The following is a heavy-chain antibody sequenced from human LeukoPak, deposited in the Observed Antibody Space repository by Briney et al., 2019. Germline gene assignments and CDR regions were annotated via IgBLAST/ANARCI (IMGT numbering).Heavy chain of an antibody. CDR2: IIPIFGTA. V-gene: IGHV1-69*13. CDR1: GGTFSSYA. Sequence: ASVKVSCKASGGTFSSYAISWVRQAPGQGLEWMGGIIPIFGTANYAQKFQGRVTITADESTSTAYMELSSLRSEDTAVYYCARAQRGYYDSSGLGAFDIWGQGTMVTVSS. J-gene: IGHJ3*02. CDR3: ARAQRGYYDSSGLGAFDI. D-gene: IGHD3-22*01.